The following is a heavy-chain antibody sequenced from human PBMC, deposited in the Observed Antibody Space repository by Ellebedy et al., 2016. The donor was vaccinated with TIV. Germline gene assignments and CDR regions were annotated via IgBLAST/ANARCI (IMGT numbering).Heavy chain of an antibody. J-gene: IGHJ5*02. CDR2: ISPDGSRK. V-gene: IGHV3-30*04. D-gene: IGHD2-21*02. CDR3: STLCLRDCLSRFDP. Sequence: GESLKISCAASGFTFSRYEIHWLRQSAGTGLEWLAVISPDGSRKDYANSVQGRFIISRDNSENTLSLQMNYLRPEDTAVYDCSTLCLRDCLSRFDPWGQGTLVTVSS. CDR1: GFTFSRYE.